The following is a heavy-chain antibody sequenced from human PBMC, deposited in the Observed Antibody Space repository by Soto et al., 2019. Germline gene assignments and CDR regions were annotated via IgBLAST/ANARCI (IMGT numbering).Heavy chain of an antibody. D-gene: IGHD5-12*01. CDR2: IYWDDDK. Sequence: QITLKESGPTLMKPTQTLTLTCTFSGFSLSTSGVGVGWIRQPPGKALEWLALIYWDDDKRYSPSLKSRLTITQDITTTQVVPTMTTMDPVDTATYYCAHSLAASNYSDYELINRFDYWGQGTLVTVSS. CDR3: AHSLAASNYSDYELINRFDY. V-gene: IGHV2-5*02. CDR1: GFSLSTSGVG. J-gene: IGHJ4*02.